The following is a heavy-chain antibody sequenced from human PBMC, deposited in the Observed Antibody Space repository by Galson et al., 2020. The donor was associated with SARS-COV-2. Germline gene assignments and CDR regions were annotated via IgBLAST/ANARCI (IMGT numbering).Heavy chain of an antibody. D-gene: IGHD4-17*01. CDR1: GTSISGGSYS. Sequence: SQTPSHTCAVSGTSISGGSYSWNWIRQPPGKGLEWIGYISHSGGTYYNPSLKSRVTISGDRSKNQFSLRLSSVTAADAAVYFCARLHYGEYAPEAFDIWGPGTRVTVAS. J-gene: IGHJ3*02. CDR2: ISHSGGT. CDR3: ARLHYGEYAPEAFDI. V-gene: IGHV4-30-2*01.